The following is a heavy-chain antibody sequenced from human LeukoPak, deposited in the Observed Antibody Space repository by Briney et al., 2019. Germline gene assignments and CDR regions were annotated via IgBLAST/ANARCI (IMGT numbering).Heavy chain of an antibody. Sequence: GASVKVSCKASGYSFTTYHIHWVRQAPGQGLEWMGIIKDSGTTIYPQKFQGRVTITADESTSTAYMELSSLRSEDTAVYYCARGRYDILTGYLDAFDIWGQGTMVTVSS. CDR2: IKDSGTT. D-gene: IGHD3-9*01. J-gene: IGHJ3*02. CDR3: ARGRYDILTGYLDAFDI. CDR1: GYSFTTYH. V-gene: IGHV1-46*01.